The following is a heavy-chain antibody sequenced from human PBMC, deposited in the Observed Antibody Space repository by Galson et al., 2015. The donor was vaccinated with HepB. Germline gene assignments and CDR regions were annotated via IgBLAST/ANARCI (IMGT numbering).Heavy chain of an antibody. CDR3: ARDDQGSALLS. CDR1: GYIFINYG. D-gene: IGHD2/OR15-2a*01. CDR2: ISAYNGHT. Sequence: SVKVSCKASGYIFINYGITWVRQAPGQGPEWMGWISAYNGHTDYAQNFQGRVTLTTDASTSTAYMELTKLRFEDTAVYFCARDDQGSALLSWGQGTLVTVSS. V-gene: IGHV1-18*01. J-gene: IGHJ4*02.